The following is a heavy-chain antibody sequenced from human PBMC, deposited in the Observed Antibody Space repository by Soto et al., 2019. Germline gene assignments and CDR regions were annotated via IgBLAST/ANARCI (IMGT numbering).Heavy chain of an antibody. Sequence: QVQLVQSGAEVKKPGSSVKVSCKASGGTFSSYAISWVRQAPGQGLEWMGGIIPIFGTANYAQKFQGRVTITADXXTXTXXMELSSLRSEDTAVYYCAKGHFHWRDGYYYYGMDVWGQGTTVTVSS. CDR3: AKGHFHWRDGYYYYGMDV. J-gene: IGHJ6*02. V-gene: IGHV1-69*12. D-gene: IGHD1-1*01. CDR2: IIPIFGTA. CDR1: GGTFSSYA.